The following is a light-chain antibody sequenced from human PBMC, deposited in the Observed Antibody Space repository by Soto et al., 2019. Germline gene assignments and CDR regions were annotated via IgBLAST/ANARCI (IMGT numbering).Light chain of an antibody. Sequence: QSVLTQPASVSGSPGQSITISCTGTSSDVGSYNLVSWYQQHPGKAPKLMIYEVSKRPSGVSNRFSGSKSGNTASLTISGLQAEDEADYYCCSYAGSSLVVXGGGTKLTVL. CDR1: SSDVGSYNL. CDR2: EVS. J-gene: IGLJ2*01. CDR3: CSYAGSSLVV. V-gene: IGLV2-23*02.